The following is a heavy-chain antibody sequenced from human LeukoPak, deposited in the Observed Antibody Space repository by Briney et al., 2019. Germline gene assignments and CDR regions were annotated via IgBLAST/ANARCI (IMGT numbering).Heavy chain of an antibody. D-gene: IGHD6-13*01. Sequence: SETLSLTCTDSGGSISSGYYWTWIRQPPGKGLEWMGFISYTGNTYYKSSLKSRITMSVDTSKSHFSLNLSSVTAADTAVYYCARGPSFGSTSRFDLWGRGTLVTVSS. V-gene: IGHV4-31*03. CDR1: GGSISSGYY. J-gene: IGHJ2*01. CDR2: ISYTGNT. CDR3: ARGPSFGSTSRFDL.